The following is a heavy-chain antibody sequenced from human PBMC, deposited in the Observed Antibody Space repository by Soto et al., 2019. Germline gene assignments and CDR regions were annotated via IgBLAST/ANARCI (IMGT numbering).Heavy chain of an antibody. CDR3: ARDSSGYYYRYFDC. D-gene: IGHD3-22*01. Sequence: PSQTLSLTCAISGDSVSSNSAAWNWIRQSPSRGLEWLGRTYYRSQWFADYAESVKSRISITPDTSKNQFSLRLNSMTPEDTAFYYCARDSSGYYYRYFDCWGPGTLVTVSS. J-gene: IGHJ4*02. V-gene: IGHV6-1*01. CDR2: TYYRSQWFA. CDR1: GDSVSSNSAA.